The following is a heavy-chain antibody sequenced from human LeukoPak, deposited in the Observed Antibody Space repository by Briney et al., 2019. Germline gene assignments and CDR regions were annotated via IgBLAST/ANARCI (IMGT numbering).Heavy chain of an antibody. CDR1: GGSISSSSHY. J-gene: IGHJ5*02. V-gene: IGHV4-39*07. CDR2: IYHSGST. D-gene: IGHD2-2*01. CDR3: ARERDIVVVPAARIDNWFDP. Sequence: SETLSLTCTVSGGSISSSSHYWGWIRQPPGKGLEWIGEIYHSGSTNYNPSLKSRVTISVDKSKNQFSLKLSSVTAADTAVYYCARERDIVVVPAARIDNWFDPWGQGTLVTVSS.